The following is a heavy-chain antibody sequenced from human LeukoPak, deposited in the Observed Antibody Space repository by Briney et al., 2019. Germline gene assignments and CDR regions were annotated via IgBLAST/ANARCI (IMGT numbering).Heavy chain of an antibody. J-gene: IGHJ4*02. CDR1: GFTFSSYA. CDR3: AKSDYGGNSGGFDY. CDR2: ISGSGYST. V-gene: IGHV3-23*01. Sequence: GGSLRLSCAASGFTFSSYAMNWVRQAPGQGLEWVSAISGSGYSTFYADSMKGRFTISRDNSKNTLYLQMNSLRAEDTAVYYCAKSDYGGNSGGFDYWGQGTLVTVSS. D-gene: IGHD4-23*01.